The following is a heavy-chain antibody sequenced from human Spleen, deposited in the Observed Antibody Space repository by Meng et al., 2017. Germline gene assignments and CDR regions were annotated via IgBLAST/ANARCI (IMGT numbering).Heavy chain of an antibody. V-gene: IGHV1-2*06. D-gene: IGHD6-13*01. CDR3: ARDEDISAAGKLFGDY. J-gene: IGHJ4*02. CDR1: GYHFPDYY. CDR2: IDPKNGDT. Sequence: HAEVVQSGSDVNKPGPSVKVSLKPSGYHFPDYYIHWVRQAPGQGLEWMGRIDPKNGDTHYAQKFQGRVTMTGDTSISTAYMDLSGLRSDDTAVYYCARDEDISAAGKLFGDYWGQGTLVTVSS.